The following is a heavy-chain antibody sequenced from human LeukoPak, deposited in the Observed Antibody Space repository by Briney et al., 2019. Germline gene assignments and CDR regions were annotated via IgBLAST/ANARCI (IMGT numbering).Heavy chain of an antibody. Sequence: GAPVKVSCKASGYTFASDYMHWVRHATGQGLEWVGVISPNGCFTSYAQKFQGRVTMTRDTSTSTDYMEMSSLGSDDTAVYYCASEIPNTGYFPNWGLGTMVTVSS. J-gene: IGHJ4*02. V-gene: IGHV1-46*01. CDR3: ASEIPNTGYFPN. CDR2: ISPNGCFT. D-gene: IGHD3-9*01. CDR1: GYTFASDY.